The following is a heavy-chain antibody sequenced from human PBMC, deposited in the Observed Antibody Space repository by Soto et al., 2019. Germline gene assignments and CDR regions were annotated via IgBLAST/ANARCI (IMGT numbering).Heavy chain of an antibody. CDR2: IYYSGST. J-gene: IGHJ6*02. CDR3: ARDLAGYYDSSGYLYYYYGMDV. CDR1: GGSISSYY. Sequence: SETLSLTCTVSGGSISSYYWSWIRQPPGKGLEWIGYIYYSGSTNYNPSLKSRVTISVDTSKNQFSLKLSSVTAADTAVYYCARDLAGYYDSSGYLYYYYGMDVWGQGTTVTVSS. D-gene: IGHD3-22*01. V-gene: IGHV4-59*01.